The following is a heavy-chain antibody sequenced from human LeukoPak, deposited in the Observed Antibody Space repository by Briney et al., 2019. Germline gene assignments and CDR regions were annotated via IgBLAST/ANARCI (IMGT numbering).Heavy chain of an antibody. CDR2: LIPIFGTA. D-gene: IGHD3-9*01. CDR1: GHTFSRYA. J-gene: IGHJ4*02. Sequence: TVEVFYDVCGHTFSRYAMRWVREPPRQGREWMGGLIPIFGTANYAQKFRGRVTITADESTSTAYMELSSLRSEETAVYDCAREGAVGDILTGCCDYWGEGTLVTVSS. CDR3: AREGAVGDILTGCCDY. V-gene: IGHV1-69*01.